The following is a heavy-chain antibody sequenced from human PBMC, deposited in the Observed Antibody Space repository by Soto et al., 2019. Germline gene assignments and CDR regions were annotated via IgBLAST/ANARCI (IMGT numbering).Heavy chain of an antibody. V-gene: IGHV3-30*18. J-gene: IGHJ6*02. CDR2: TSNDGSNK. CDR1: GFTFSSYG. Sequence: GGSLRLSCAASGFTFSSYGMHWVRQAPGKGLEWVAGTSNDGSNKYYADSVKGRFTISRDTSKNTVFLQMNSLRDENTAVYFCAKAYGARNYGLDLWGQGTTVTVSS. D-gene: IGHD4-17*01. CDR3: AKAYGARNYGLDL.